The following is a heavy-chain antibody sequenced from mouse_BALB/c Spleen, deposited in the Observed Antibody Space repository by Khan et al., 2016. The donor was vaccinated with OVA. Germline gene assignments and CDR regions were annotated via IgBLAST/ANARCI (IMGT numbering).Heavy chain of an antibody. J-gene: IGHJ1*01. V-gene: IGHV5-17*02. Sequence: EVELVESGGGLVQPGGSRKLSCAASGFTFSSFGMHWVRQAPKKGLEWVAYMSSGSSTIYYVDTVKGRFTISRDNPKNTIFLQMTSLRSEDTAMYYCVRSGGNFHWYFDVWGAGTSVTVSS. D-gene: IGHD2-1*01. CDR2: MSSGSSTI. CDR1: GFTFSSFG. CDR3: VRSGGNFHWYFDV.